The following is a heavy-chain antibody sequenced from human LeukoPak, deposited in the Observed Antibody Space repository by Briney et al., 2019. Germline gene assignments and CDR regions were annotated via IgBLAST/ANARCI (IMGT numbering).Heavy chain of an antibody. CDR1: GGSISSGGYS. D-gene: IGHD3-22*01. Sequence: SQTLSLTCAVSGGSISSGGYSWSWIRQPPGKGLEWIGYIYHSGSTYYNPSLKSRVTISVDRSKNQFSLKLSSVTAADTAVYHCARDGHYYDSSGYYYVDAFDIWGQGTMVTVSS. CDR2: IYHSGST. J-gene: IGHJ3*02. CDR3: ARDGHYYDSSGYYYVDAFDI. V-gene: IGHV4-30-2*01.